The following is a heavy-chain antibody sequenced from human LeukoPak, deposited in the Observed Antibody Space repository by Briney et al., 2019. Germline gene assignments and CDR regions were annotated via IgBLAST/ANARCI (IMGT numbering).Heavy chain of an antibody. D-gene: IGHD4-23*01. J-gene: IGHJ2*01. CDR2: ISGSGGST. CDR3: AKSGGEDWYFDL. CDR1: GFTFSSYG. V-gene: IGHV3-23*01. Sequence: GGSLRLSCAASGFTFSSYGMSWVRQAPGKGLEWVSAISGSGGSTYYADSVKGRFTISRDNSKNTLYLQMNSLRAEDTAVYYCAKSGGEDWYFDLWGRGTLVTVSS.